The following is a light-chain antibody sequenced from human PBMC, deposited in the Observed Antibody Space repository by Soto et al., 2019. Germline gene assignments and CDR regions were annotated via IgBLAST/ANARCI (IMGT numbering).Light chain of an antibody. Sequence: EVLMTQSPATLSVSPGERATLSCTASQSVNSNLAWYQQKPGQAPRLLIYGASTRATGIPARFSGSGSGTEFTLSFNSLQSEVFPVYFGQQYGDWPPHTFARGTKVEIK. CDR2: GAS. V-gene: IGKV3-15*01. J-gene: IGKJ2*01. CDR3: QQYGDWPPHT. CDR1: QSVNSN.